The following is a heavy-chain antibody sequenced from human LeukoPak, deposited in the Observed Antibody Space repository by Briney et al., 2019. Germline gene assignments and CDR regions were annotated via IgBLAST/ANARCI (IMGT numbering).Heavy chain of an antibody. CDR2: IYTSGST. V-gene: IGHV4-61*02. Sequence: QPSQTLSLTCTVSGGSISSGSYYWSWIRRPAGKGLEWIGRIYTSGSTNYNPSLKSRVTISVDTSKNQFSLKLSSVTAADTAVYYCARSTVVVTAILYYYYYMDVWGKGTTVTISS. J-gene: IGHJ6*03. CDR3: ARSTVVVTAILYYYYYMDV. D-gene: IGHD2-21*02. CDR1: GGSISSGSYY.